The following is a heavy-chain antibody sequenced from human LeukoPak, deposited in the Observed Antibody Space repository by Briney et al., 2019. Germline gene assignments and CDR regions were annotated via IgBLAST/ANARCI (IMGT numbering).Heavy chain of an antibody. CDR1: GFTFSSYSMN. CDR3: ARSSAAEGPTHNWFGP. Sequence: GSLRLSCAASGFTFSSYSMNWVRQAPGKGLEWIGSIYYSGDTYYNPSLRSRVIISVDTSKNQFSLKLTSVTAADTAVYYCARSSAAEGPTHNWFGPWGQGTLVTVPS. J-gene: IGHJ5*02. CDR2: IYYSGDT. D-gene: IGHD6-13*01. V-gene: IGHV4-59*05.